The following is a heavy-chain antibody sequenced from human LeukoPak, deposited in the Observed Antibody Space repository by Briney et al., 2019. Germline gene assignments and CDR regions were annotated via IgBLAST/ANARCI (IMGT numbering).Heavy chain of an antibody. J-gene: IGHJ4*02. Sequence: ASVTVSFTPSGYTFTVYYMHWVRQPPGLGLEWMGWINPNSGDTNYAQKFQGRVTMTTDTSTSTAYMELRSLRSDDTAVYYCARFIAVARRGYYFDYWGQGTLVTVPS. D-gene: IGHD6-19*01. CDR2: INPNSGDT. V-gene: IGHV1-2*02. CDR3: ARFIAVARRGYYFDY. CDR1: GYTFTVYY.